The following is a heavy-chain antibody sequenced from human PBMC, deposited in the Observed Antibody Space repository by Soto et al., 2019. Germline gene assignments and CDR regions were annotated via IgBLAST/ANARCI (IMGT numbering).Heavy chain of an antibody. D-gene: IGHD3-22*01. Sequence: SETLSLTCTVSGGSISSGGYYWSWIRQHPGKGLEWIGYIYYSGSTYYNPSLKSRVTISVDTSKNQFSLKLSSVTAADTAVYYCARELTYYHDSSGYYFDYWGQGTLVTVSS. V-gene: IGHV4-31*03. CDR1: GGSISSGGYY. CDR2: IYYSGST. J-gene: IGHJ4*02. CDR3: ARELTYYHDSSGYYFDY.